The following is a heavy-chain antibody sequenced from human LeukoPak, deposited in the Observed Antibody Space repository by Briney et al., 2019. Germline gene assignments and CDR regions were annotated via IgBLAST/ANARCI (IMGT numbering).Heavy chain of an antibody. CDR1: GYTFSNYY. CDR3: ARSTIAVARDAFDI. V-gene: IGHV5-51*01. D-gene: IGHD6-19*01. Sequence: GESLKISCKGSGYTFSNYYIGWVRQMPGKGLEWMGIIYPGNSDTRYGPSFQGQVTMSADKSNSTAYLQWNSLKASDTAMYYCARSTIAVARDAFDIWGQGTMVTVSS. J-gene: IGHJ3*02. CDR2: IYPGNSDT.